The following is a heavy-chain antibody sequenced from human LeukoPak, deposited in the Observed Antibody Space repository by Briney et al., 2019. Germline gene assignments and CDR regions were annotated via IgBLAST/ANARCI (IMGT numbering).Heavy chain of an antibody. Sequence: GGSLRLSCTVTGFTFASVAMTWVRQATGKGLEWVSTIIGNGGETYYADSVKGRFTISRDYSKNTLHLQMNSLRVEDTAIYYYAKGPLLGSGYHPDYWGQGTLVTVSS. D-gene: IGHD3-22*01. J-gene: IGHJ4*02. V-gene: IGHV3-23*01. CDR2: IIGNGGET. CDR1: GFTFASVA. CDR3: AKGPLLGSGYHPDY.